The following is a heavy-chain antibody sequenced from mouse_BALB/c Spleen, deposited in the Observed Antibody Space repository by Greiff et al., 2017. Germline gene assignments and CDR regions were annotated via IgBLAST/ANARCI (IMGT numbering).Heavy chain of an antibody. CDR3: ARGGKKNWGRVYAMDY. Sequence: QVQLQQSGPGLVAPSQSLSITCTVSGFSLTSYGVHWVRQPPGKGLEWLGVIWAGGSTNYNSALMSRLSISKDNSKSQVFLKMNSLQTDDTAMYYCARGGKKNWGRVYAMDYWGQGTSVTVSA. D-gene: IGHD4-1*01. CDR2: IWAGGST. CDR1: GFSLTSYG. V-gene: IGHV2-9*02. J-gene: IGHJ4*01.